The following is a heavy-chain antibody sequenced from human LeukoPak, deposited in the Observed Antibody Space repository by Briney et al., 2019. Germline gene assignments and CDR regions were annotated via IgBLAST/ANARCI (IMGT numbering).Heavy chain of an antibody. J-gene: IGHJ6*03. V-gene: IGHV3-9*03. D-gene: IGHD5-18*01. CDR2: ISWNSGSI. CDR3: AKGFTAMPNYYMDV. CDR1: GFTFDDYD. Sequence: GGSLRLSCAASGFTFDDYDMHWVRQAPGKGLEWVSGISWNSGSIGYADSVKGRFTISRDNAKNSLYLQMNSLRAEDMALYYCAKGFTAMPNYYMDVWGKGTTVTVSS.